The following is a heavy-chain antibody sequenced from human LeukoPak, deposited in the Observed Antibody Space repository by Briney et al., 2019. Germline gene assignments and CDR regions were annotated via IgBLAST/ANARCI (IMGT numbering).Heavy chain of an antibody. D-gene: IGHD6-13*01. J-gene: IGHJ4*02. CDR3: ARVLARSSWYY. Sequence: GGSLRLSCSASGFTFSTYWMSWVRQAPGKGLEWVANINQDGSDKYYVDSVKGRFTISRDNAKNSVYLQMNSLSAEDTAVYYCARVLARSSWYYWGQGTLVTVSS. CDR2: INQDGSDK. CDR1: GFTFSTYW. V-gene: IGHV3-7*04.